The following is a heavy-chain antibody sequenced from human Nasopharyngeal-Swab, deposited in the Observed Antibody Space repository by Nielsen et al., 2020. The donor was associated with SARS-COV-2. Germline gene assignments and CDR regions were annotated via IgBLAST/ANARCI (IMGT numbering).Heavy chain of an antibody. CDR3: ASTVITTGGADY. Sequence: GESLKISCMASGYRFNSYWIGWVRQMPGKGLEWMGIIYPGDSDTRYSPSFQGQVTISADKSISTAYLQWSSLKASDTAMYYCASTVITTGGADYWGQGTLVTVSS. J-gene: IGHJ4*02. CDR1: GYRFNSYW. D-gene: IGHD4-17*01. V-gene: IGHV5-51*01. CDR2: IYPGDSDT.